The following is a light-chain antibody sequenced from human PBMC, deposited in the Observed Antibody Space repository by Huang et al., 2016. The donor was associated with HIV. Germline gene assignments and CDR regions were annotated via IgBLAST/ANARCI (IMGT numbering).Light chain of an antibody. Sequence: EIVMTQSPATLSVSPGERATLSCRASESVSINLAWYQQKPGQAPRLLIYGESTMTFGIPARFSGSRSGTEFTLTISGLQFEDFAVYYCQQYNDWPYTFGQGTKLEIK. V-gene: IGKV3-15*01. CDR1: ESVSIN. J-gene: IGKJ2*01. CDR2: GES. CDR3: QQYNDWPYT.